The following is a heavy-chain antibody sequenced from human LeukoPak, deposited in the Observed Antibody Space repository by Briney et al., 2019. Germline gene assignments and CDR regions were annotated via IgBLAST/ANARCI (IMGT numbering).Heavy chain of an antibody. CDR3: AKDLMVREYY. J-gene: IGHJ4*02. Sequence: GGSLRLSCAASGFTVSSNYMSWVRQPPGKGLEWVSAISGSGGSTYYADSVKGRFTISRDNSKNTLYLQMNSLRAEDTAVYYCAKDLMVREYYWGQGTLVTVSS. CDR2: ISGSGGST. V-gene: IGHV3-23*01. D-gene: IGHD3-10*01. CDR1: GFTVSSNY.